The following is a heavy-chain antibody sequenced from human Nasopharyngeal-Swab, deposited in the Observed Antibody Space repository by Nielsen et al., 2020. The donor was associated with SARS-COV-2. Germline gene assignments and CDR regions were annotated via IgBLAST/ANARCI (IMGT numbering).Heavy chain of an antibody. CDR2: ISYDGSNK. Sequence: GASLKISCAASGFAFSSYGMHWVRQAPGKGLEWVAVISYDGSNKYYADSVKGRFTISRDNSKNTLYLQMNSLRAEDTAVYYCARDMVLLPYSGSYPDAFDIWGQGTMVTVSS. J-gene: IGHJ3*02. CDR3: ARDMVLLPYSGSYPDAFDI. V-gene: IGHV3-30*03. D-gene: IGHD1-26*01. CDR1: GFAFSSYG.